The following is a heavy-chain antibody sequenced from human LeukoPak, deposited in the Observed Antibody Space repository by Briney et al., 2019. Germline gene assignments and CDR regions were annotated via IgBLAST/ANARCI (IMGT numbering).Heavy chain of an antibody. CDR2: IYSGGST. D-gene: IGHD4-11*01. Sequence: GGSLRLSCAASGFTVSSGFMSWVRQAPGKGLEWVSVIYSGGSTYYADSVKGRFTISRDNSKNTLYLQMNSLRADDTAVYYCVRDGVDYSFEYWGQGTLVTVSS. V-gene: IGHV3-53*01. J-gene: IGHJ4*02. CDR3: VRDGVDYSFEY. CDR1: GFTVSSGF.